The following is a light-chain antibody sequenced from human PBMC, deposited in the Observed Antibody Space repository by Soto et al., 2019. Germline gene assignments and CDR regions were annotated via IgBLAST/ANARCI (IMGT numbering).Light chain of an antibody. Sequence: EIVMTQSPATLSVSPGERATLSCRASQSVSNNLAWYQQKHGQAPRLLIYGASIRATGIPARFSGSGSGKDFTLTISSLPSEDCAVYYCRQYNTWPRTFGEGTKVEIK. CDR3: RQYNTWPRT. CDR1: QSVSNN. V-gene: IGKV3-15*01. CDR2: GAS. J-gene: IGKJ1*01.